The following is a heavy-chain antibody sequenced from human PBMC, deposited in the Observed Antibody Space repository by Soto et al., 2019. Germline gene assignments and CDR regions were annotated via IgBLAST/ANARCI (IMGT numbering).Heavy chain of an antibody. J-gene: IGHJ4*02. CDR2: IYYSGST. Sequence: KTSGTLSLTCTVSGGSISSGDSYWSCISQPPGKSLEWIGHIYYSGSTYYNPSLKSRVTISVDTSKNQFSLKLSSVTAADTAAYYCAALKFGDFDYLGQGTLVTVSS. V-gene: IGHV4-30-4*01. D-gene: IGHD3-10*01. CDR1: GGSISSGDSY. CDR3: AALKFGDFDY.